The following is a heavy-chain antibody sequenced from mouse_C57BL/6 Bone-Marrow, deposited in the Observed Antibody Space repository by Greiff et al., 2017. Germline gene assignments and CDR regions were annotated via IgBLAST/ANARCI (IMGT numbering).Heavy chain of an antibody. CDR3: ARIYYKFAY. CDR1: GFSLTSYG. D-gene: IGHD2-1*01. J-gene: IGHJ3*01. V-gene: IGHV2-6*01. CDR2: IWGVGST. Sequence: VQGVESGPGLVAPSQSLSITCTVPGFSLTSYGVDWVRPSPGKGLEWLGVIWGVGSTNYNSALKSRLSISKDNSKSQVVLKMNSLQTDDTAMYYCARIYYKFAYWGQGTLVTVSA.